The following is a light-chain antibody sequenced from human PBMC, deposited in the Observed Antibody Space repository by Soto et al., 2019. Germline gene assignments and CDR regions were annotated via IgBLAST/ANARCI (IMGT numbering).Light chain of an antibody. CDR2: AAS. CDR1: QVIYSW. Sequence: DIQMPQNQSCVSSSVGARVTITCRASQVIYSWIAWYKQKPGKAPKLLIYAASRLESGVQSCFSGSRSATDFTLTISSLQPEEFATDDCQPSYSRMTFGPGPKVDI. V-gene: IGKV1-12*01. CDR3: QPSYSRMT. J-gene: IGKJ1*01.